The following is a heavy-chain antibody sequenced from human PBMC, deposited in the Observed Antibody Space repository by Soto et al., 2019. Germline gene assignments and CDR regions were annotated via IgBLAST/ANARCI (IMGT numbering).Heavy chain of an antibody. V-gene: IGHV1-69*06. CDR1: GGTFSRYS. CDR2: IVPIFGTT. J-gene: IGHJ6*02. CDR3: ARPYEGGYSSNHHYYYALDV. D-gene: IGHD3-22*01. Sequence: QVQLVQSGAEVKKPGSSVKVSCKISGGTFSRYSISWVRQAPGQGLEWMGGIVPIFGTTNYAQKFQDRVTITTDKSATTAHMELSNLRSEDTAVYYCARPYEGGYSSNHHYYYALDVWGQGTAVTVSS.